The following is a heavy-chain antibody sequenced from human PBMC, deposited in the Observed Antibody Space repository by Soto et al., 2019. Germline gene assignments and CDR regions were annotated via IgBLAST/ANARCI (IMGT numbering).Heavy chain of an antibody. Sequence: EVQLSESGGGLVEPGGSLRLSCAASGFAFSSYSMGWVRQAPGKGLEWVSAISGRDDSTNHADSVRGRFTISRDNSKSPLYLQMRSLGVESQAIYFCSERTLTYAGEVDNWGQGTLVTVSS. CDR3: SERTLTYAGEVDN. V-gene: IGHV3-23*01. CDR2: ISGRDDST. D-gene: IGHD2-21*01. J-gene: IGHJ4*02. CDR1: GFAFSSYS.